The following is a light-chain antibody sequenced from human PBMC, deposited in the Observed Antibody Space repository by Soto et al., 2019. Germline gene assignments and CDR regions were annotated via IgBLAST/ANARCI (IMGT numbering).Light chain of an antibody. CDR2: RND. CDR3: AAWDDSLSGVV. V-gene: IGLV1-47*01. CDR1: SSNIGSNY. J-gene: IGLJ2*01. Sequence: QSVLTQPPSASGTPGQRVTISCSGSSSNIGSNYVYWYQQLPGTAPKLLIYRNDQQPSGVPDRFSGSKSGTSGSLAISGLRSEDEADYYCAAWDDSLSGVVFGGGTKLTVL.